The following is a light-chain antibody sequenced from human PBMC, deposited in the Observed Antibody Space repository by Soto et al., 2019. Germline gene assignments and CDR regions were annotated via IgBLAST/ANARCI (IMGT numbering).Light chain of an antibody. CDR2: DSD. CDR3: GAWENSLTVYV. V-gene: IGLV1-51*01. Sequence: QSVLTQPPSVSAAPGQEVTISCSGSSSNIAANSVSWYQHLPGTAPKLLIYDSDRRPSGIPARFSGSNSGTSATLGITGLQTGDEADYYCGAWENSLTVYVFGSGTKLTVL. CDR1: SSNIAANS. J-gene: IGLJ1*01.